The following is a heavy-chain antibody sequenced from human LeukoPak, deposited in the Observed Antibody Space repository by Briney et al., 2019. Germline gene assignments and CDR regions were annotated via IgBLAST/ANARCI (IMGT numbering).Heavy chain of an antibody. D-gene: IGHD3-9*01. V-gene: IGHV4-30-4*01. J-gene: IGHJ4*02. CDR3: ARGGRYFDWLLSDNGRFWFDY. Sequence: SETLSLTCTVSVGSISSGYYYWSWIRQPPGKGLEWIGYIYYSGSTYYNPSLKSRVTISVDTSKNQFSLKLSSVTAADTAVYYCARGGRYFDWLLSDNGRFWFDYWGQGTLVTASS. CDR1: VGSISSGYYY. CDR2: IYYSGST.